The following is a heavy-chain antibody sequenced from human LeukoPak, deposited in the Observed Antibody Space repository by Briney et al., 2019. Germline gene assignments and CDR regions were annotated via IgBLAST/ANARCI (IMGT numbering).Heavy chain of an antibody. CDR1: GFTFDDYA. Sequence: GGTLRLSCAASGFTFDDYAMHWARQAPGKGLEWVSLISGDGGSTYYADSVKGRFTISRDNSKNSLYLQMSSLRIEDTALYYCAKDRGDFSGWFFWGQRTLVTVSS. CDR3: AKDRGDFSGWFF. D-gene: IGHD6-19*01. V-gene: IGHV3-43*02. J-gene: IGHJ4*02. CDR2: ISGDGGST.